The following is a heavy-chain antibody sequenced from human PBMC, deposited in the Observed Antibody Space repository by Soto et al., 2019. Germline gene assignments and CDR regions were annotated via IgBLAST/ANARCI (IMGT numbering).Heavy chain of an antibody. CDR2: ISSSSSTI. CDR1: GCTFSSYS. Sequence: PGGSLRLSCAASGCTFSSYSMSWVLQAPEKGLEWVSYISSSSSTIYYADSVKGRFTISRDNAKNSLYLQMNSLRDEDTAVYYCARDLYCSGGSCYSSGWFDPWGQGTLVTVSS. V-gene: IGHV3-48*02. J-gene: IGHJ5*02. CDR3: ARDLYCSGGSCYSSGWFDP. D-gene: IGHD2-15*01.